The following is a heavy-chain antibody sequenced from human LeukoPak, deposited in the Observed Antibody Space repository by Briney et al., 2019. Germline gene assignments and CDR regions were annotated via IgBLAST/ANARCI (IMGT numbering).Heavy chain of an antibody. Sequence: SETLSLTCTVSGGSISSSSYYWGWIRQPPGKGLEWIGCIYYSGSTYYNPSLKSRVTISVDTSKNQFSLKLNSVTAADTAVYYCARGVGKIFGVVNLFGPWGQGTPVTVSS. V-gene: IGHV4-39*07. D-gene: IGHD3-16*01. J-gene: IGHJ5*02. CDR1: GGSISSSSYY. CDR3: ARGVGKIFGVVNLFGP. CDR2: IYYSGST.